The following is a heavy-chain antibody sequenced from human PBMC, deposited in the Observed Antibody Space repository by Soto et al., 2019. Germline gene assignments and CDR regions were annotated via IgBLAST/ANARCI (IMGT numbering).Heavy chain of an antibody. D-gene: IGHD6-19*01. CDR2: IWYDGSNK. CDR3: ARDYDSSGWYGPTDY. Sequence: PGGSLRLSCAESGFTFSSYGMHWVRQAPGKGLEWVAVIWYDGSNKYYADSVKGRFTISRDNSKNTLYLQMNSLRAEDTAVYYCARDYDSSGWYGPTDYWGQGTLVTVSS. CDR1: GFTFSSYG. J-gene: IGHJ4*02. V-gene: IGHV3-33*01.